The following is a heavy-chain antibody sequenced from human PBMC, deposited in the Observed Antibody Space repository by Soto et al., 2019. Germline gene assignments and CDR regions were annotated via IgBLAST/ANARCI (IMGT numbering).Heavy chain of an antibody. CDR2: INPKSGGT. CDR1: GDTFTANY. D-gene: IGHD3-22*01. Sequence: QVQLVQSGAEVKKPGASVKVSCKASGDTFTANYIHWVRQAPGQGFEWMGWINPKSGGTNYPQKFQGRVTMTRDTSLSTVYMTLTRLTSDDTAVYYCARVLEGRYYYESSGYWGQGTLVTVSS. V-gene: IGHV1-2*02. J-gene: IGHJ4*02. CDR3: ARVLEGRYYYESSGY.